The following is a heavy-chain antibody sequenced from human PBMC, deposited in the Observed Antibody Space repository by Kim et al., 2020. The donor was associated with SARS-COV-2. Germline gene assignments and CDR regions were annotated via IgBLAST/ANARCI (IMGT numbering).Heavy chain of an antibody. D-gene: IGHD1-26*01. J-gene: IGHJ3*02. CDR3: ARVGATPDAFDI. V-gene: IGHV3-48*03. Sequence: SYADSVKGRFAISRDNAENSVYLQMIRLRAEDTALYYCARVGATPDAFDIWGQGTMVTVSS.